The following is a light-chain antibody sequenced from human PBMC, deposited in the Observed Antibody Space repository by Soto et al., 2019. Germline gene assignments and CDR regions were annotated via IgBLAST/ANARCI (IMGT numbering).Light chain of an antibody. CDR1: NIGSKS. J-gene: IGLJ1*01. CDR3: QGWDSSSDPRGV. CDR2: YDS. Sequence: SYELTQPPSVSVAPGKTARITCGGNNIGSKSVNWYQQKPGQAPVLVIYYDSDRPSGIPERFSGSNSGNTATLTISRVEAGDEADYYCQGWDSSSDPRGVFGTGTKVTVL. V-gene: IGLV3-21*04.